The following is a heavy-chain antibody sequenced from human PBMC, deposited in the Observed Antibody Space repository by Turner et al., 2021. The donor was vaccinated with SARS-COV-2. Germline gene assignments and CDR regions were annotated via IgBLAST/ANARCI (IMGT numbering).Heavy chain of an antibody. D-gene: IGHD4-4*01. Sequence: QVQLVESGGCVVQPVRSLRPSCAASGFTFRSSGMHWVRRAPGKGLAWVAVTSYDGSNKYYADSVKRRFTISRDNSKNTLYLQMNSLRAEDTAVYYCAKQQGLYSNPMYYFDYWGQGTLVTVSS. CDR2: TSYDGSNK. J-gene: IGHJ4*02. V-gene: IGHV3-30*18. CDR1: GFTFRSSG. CDR3: AKQQGLYSNPMYYFDY.